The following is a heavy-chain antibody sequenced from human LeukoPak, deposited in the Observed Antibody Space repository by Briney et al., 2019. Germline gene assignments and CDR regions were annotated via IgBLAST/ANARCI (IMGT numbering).Heavy chain of an antibody. D-gene: IGHD3-9*01. CDR3: ARRVTIWNWFDP. CDR1: GGSFSGYY. J-gene: IGHJ5*02. Sequence: SETLSLTCAVYGGSFSGYYWSWIRQPPGKGLEWIGEINHSGSTNYNPSLKSRVTISVDTSKNQFSLKLSSVTAADTAVYYCARRVTIWNWFDPWGQGTLVAVSS. CDR2: INHSGST. V-gene: IGHV4-34*01.